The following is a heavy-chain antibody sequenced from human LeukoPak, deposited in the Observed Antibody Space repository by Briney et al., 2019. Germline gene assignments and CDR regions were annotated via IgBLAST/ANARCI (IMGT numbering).Heavy chain of an antibody. V-gene: IGHV4-38-2*02. Sequence: KPSETLSLTCTVSGYSISSGYYWGWIRQPAGKGLEWIGSIYHSGSTYYNPSLKSRVTISVDTSKNQLSLKMSSVTAADTAVFYCARGSEYCSDNSCYSPFYFDYWGQGTLVTVSS. CDR1: GYSISSGYY. J-gene: IGHJ4*02. CDR3: ARGSEYCSDNSCYSPFYFDY. CDR2: IYHSGST. D-gene: IGHD3-22*01.